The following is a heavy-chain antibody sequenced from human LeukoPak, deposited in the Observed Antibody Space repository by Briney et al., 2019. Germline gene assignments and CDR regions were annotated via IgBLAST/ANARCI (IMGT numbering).Heavy chain of an antibody. Sequence: SETLSLTCTVSGGSISSYYWSWIRQPAGKGLEWIGRIYTSGSTNYNPSLKSRVTMSVDTSKNQFSLKLSSVTAADTAVYYCAREFWRGYYPIGWFDPWGQGTLVTVSS. D-gene: IGHD3-3*01. V-gene: IGHV4-4*07. J-gene: IGHJ5*02. CDR3: AREFWRGYYPIGWFDP. CDR1: GGSISSYY. CDR2: IYTSGST.